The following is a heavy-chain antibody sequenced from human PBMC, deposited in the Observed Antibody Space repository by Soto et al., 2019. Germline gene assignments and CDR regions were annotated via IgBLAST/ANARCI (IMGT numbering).Heavy chain of an antibody. CDR2: ISADGRDV. V-gene: IGHV3-30*18. D-gene: IGHD2-15*01. J-gene: IGHJ4*02. CDR3: AKSVPDPACNGGGCHRTFDY. Sequence: GGSLRLSCAASGFTFTSFVMHWVRQAPGKGLEWVAGISADGRDVFYAGSVEGRFTISRDNSKSTLYLEMNSLRFEDTSVYSCAKSVPDPACNGGGCHRTFDYWGQGTLVTVSP. CDR1: GFTFTSFV.